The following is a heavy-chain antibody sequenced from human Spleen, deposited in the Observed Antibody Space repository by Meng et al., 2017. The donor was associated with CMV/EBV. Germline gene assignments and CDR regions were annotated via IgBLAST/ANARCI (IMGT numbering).Heavy chain of an antibody. D-gene: IGHD3-3*01. Sequence: ASVKVSCKASGYTFTNYAFSWVRQAPGQGLEWMGWISAYNGDTMVANLQGRVTMTTDTSTSTAYMELRSLRSDDTAVYYCARTYYDFWSGYYGDSGGMDVWGQGTTVTVSS. J-gene: IGHJ6*02. V-gene: IGHV1-18*01. CDR1: GYTFTNYA. CDR3: ARTYYDFWSGYYGDSGGMDV. CDR2: ISAYNGDT.